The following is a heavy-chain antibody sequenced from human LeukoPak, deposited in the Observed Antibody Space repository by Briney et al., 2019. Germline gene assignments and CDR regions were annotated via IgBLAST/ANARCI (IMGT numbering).Heavy chain of an antibody. V-gene: IGHV4-61*02. CDR3: AREKVTMVRGVIPEDYYYCYMDV. Sequence: SETLSLTCTVSGGSISSGSYYWSWIRQPAGKGLEWIGRIYTSGSTNYNPSLKSRVTISVDTSKNQFSLKLSSVTAADTAVYYCAREKVTMVRGVIPEDYYYCYMDVWGKGTTVTISS. J-gene: IGHJ6*03. D-gene: IGHD3-10*01. CDR1: GGSISSGSYY. CDR2: IYTSGST.